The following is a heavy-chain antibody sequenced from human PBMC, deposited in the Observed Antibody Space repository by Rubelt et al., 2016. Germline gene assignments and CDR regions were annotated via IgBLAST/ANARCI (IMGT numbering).Heavy chain of an antibody. D-gene: IGHD2-2*01. CDR3: ARGEGQPEVY. Sequence: QVQLVQSGAEVKKPGASVKVSCKASGYTFTGYYMHWVRQAPGQGLEGMGWMNPNSGGTNFAPKFQGRVTMTRDTSISTAYMELSRLRSDDTAVYYCARGEGQPEVYGGQGTLVTVSS. CDR1: GYTFTGYY. J-gene: IGHJ4*02. CDR2: MNPNSGGT. V-gene: IGHV1-2*02.